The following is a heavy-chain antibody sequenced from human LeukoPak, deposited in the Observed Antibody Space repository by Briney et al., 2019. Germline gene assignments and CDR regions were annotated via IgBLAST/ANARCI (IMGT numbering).Heavy chain of an antibody. J-gene: IGHJ6*03. Sequence: PSETLSLTCAVYGGSFSGYYWSWIRQPPGKGLERIGEINHSESTNYNPSLKSRVTISVDTSKNQFSLKLSSVTAADTAVYYCARRATRITIFGVVITPPYYYYYMDVWGKGTTVTVSS. D-gene: IGHD3-3*01. V-gene: IGHV4-34*01. CDR1: GGSFSGYY. CDR3: ARRATRITIFGVVITPPYYYYYMDV. CDR2: INHSEST.